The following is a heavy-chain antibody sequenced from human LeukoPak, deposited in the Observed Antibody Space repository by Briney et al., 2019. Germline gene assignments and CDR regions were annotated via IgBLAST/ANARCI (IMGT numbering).Heavy chain of an antibody. D-gene: IGHD6-19*01. CDR1: GFTFNSYA. Sequence: GGSLRLSCAASGFTFNSYAMYWVRQAPGKGLEWVSGIFGSGGSAHYADSVKGRFTISRDNSKNTVYLQMDSLRVDDTAVYYCGKTTTGYSSGRYPGWPVDYWGQGTLVTVSS. V-gene: IGHV3-23*01. CDR3: GKTTTGYSSGRYPGWPVDY. CDR2: IFGSGGSA. J-gene: IGHJ4*02.